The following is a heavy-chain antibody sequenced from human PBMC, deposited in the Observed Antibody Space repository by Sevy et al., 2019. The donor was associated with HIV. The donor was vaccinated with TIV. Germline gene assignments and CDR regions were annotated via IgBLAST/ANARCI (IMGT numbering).Heavy chain of an antibody. V-gene: IGHV3-23*01. CDR1: GFTFSSYA. D-gene: IGHD2-15*01. J-gene: IGHJ6*02. CDR2: VSVTGRST. Sequence: GGSLRLSCAASGFTFSSYAMNWVRQAPGKGLDWVSSVSVTGRSTYYADSVEGRFTISRDNSKSTLYLQMNSLRADDTAVDYCAKGYCSGGSCPRDYYYYGMDVWGQGTTVTVSS. CDR3: AKGYCSGGSCPRDYYYYGMDV.